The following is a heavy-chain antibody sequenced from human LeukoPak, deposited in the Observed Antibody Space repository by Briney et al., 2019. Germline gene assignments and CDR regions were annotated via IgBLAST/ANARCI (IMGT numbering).Heavy chain of an antibody. D-gene: IGHD3-16*01. CDR3: ARVGHYDYVWGSPLGAFDI. V-gene: IGHV4-38-2*02. Sequence: PSETLSLTCTVSGYSISSGYYWGWIRQPPGKGLEWIGSIYHSGSTYYNPSLKSRVTISVDTSKNQFSLKLSSVTAADTAVYYCARVGHYDYVWGSPLGAFDIWGQGTMVTVSS. CDR2: IYHSGST. J-gene: IGHJ3*02. CDR1: GYSISSGYY.